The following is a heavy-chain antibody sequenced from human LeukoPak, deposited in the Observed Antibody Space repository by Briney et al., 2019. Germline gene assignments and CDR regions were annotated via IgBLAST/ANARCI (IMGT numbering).Heavy chain of an antibody. Sequence: SETLSLTCTVSGGSISSSSAYWGWIRQPPGKGLEWIGSIYYSENTYYNPSLKSRVTISADTSKNQFPLTLGSVSATDTAVYYCVSPRGFSYGYFDYWGQGTLVTVSS. J-gene: IGHJ4*02. V-gene: IGHV4-39*01. CDR2: IYYSENT. CDR3: VSPRGFSYGYFDY. D-gene: IGHD5-18*01. CDR1: GGSISSSSAY.